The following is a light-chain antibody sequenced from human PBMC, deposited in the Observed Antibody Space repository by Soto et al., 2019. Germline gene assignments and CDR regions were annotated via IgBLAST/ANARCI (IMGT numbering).Light chain of an antibody. J-gene: IGKJ1*01. V-gene: IGKV3-15*01. CDR1: QSVSSN. CDR2: GAS. Sequence: EIVMTQSPATLSVSPGERATLSCRASQSVSSNLAWYQQKPGQAPRLLIYGASTRATGIPARFSGSGSGTEFTLTISSLQSEDFAVYYCQHYSNWPPWTFGQGTKVGIK. CDR3: QHYSNWPPWT.